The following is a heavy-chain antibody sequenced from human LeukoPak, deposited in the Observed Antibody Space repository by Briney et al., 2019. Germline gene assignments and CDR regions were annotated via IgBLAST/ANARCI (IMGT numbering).Heavy chain of an antibody. CDR3: ARERGYYYDSSGYSDY. CDR2: ISAYNGNT. CDR1: GGTFSSYA. D-gene: IGHD3-22*01. J-gene: IGHJ4*02. V-gene: IGHV1-18*01. Sequence: ASVKVSCKASGGTFSSYAISWVRQAPGQGLEWMGWISAYNGNTNYAQKLQGRVTMTTDTSTSTAYMELRSLRSDDTAVYYCARERGYYYDSSGYSDYWGQGTLVTVSS.